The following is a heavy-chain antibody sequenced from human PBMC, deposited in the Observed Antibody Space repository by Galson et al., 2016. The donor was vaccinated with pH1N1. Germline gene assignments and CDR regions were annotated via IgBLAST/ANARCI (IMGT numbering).Heavy chain of an antibody. CDR2: VYSSGST. V-gene: IGHV4-61*02. CDR1: GDSISSGTYNY. D-gene: IGHD3-9*01. J-gene: IGHJ4*02. CDR3: ARDRAPEYFDWISYFDC. Sequence: TLSLTCTVSGDSISSGTYNYWNWIRQPAGKGLEWIGRVYSSGSTNYNPSLKNRVTISVDTSKNQFSLKLSSVTAADTAVYFCARDRAPEYFDWISYFDCWGPGTLVTVSS.